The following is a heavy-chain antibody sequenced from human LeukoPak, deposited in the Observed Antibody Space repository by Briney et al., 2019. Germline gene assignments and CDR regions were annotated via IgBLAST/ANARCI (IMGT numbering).Heavy chain of an antibody. D-gene: IGHD4-17*01. Sequence: ASVKVSCKASGGTFSSYAISWARRAPGQGLEWMGGIIPIFGTANYAQKFQGRVTITADESTSTAYMELSSLRSEDTAVCYCARRGYGDPAFDYWGQGTLVTVSS. J-gene: IGHJ4*02. V-gene: IGHV1-69*13. CDR3: ARRGYGDPAFDY. CDR1: GGTFSSYA. CDR2: IIPIFGTA.